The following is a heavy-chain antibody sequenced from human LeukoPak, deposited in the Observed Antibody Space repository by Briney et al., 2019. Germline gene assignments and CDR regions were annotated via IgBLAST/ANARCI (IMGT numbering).Heavy chain of an antibody. CDR1: GGSFSGYY. D-gene: IGHD1-26*01. CDR2: INHSGST. J-gene: IGHJ4*02. V-gene: IGHV4-34*01. Sequence: SETLSLTCAVYGGSFSGYYWSWIRQPPGKGLEWIGEINHSGSTNYNPSLKSRVTISVDTSKNQFSLKLSSVTAADTAVYYCARHGRYSGSPTLDYWGQGTLVTVSS. CDR3: ARHGRYSGSPTLDY.